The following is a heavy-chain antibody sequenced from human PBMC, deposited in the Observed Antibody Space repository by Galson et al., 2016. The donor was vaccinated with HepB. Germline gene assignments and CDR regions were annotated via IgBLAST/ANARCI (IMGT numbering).Heavy chain of an antibody. CDR3: ARPVHVNPTVAYYLDY. V-gene: IGHV5-51*01. CDR1: GYSFTTYW. CDR2: IFPATSET. J-gene: IGHJ4*02. D-gene: IGHD1-1*01. Sequence: QSGAEVKQPGESLKISCKGSGYSFTTYWMGWVRQMPGKGLELMGIIFPATSETKYSPSFQGRTTMSADKSNTTAYLQWSSLEASDTAVYYCARPVHVNPTVAYYLDYWGQGSLVTVSS.